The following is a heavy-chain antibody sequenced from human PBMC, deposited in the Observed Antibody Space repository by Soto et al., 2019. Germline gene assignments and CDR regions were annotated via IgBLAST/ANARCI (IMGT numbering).Heavy chain of an antibody. CDR3: ARGGGYYGDYSFDY. D-gene: IGHD4-17*01. CDR2: IWYDGSNK. Sequence: QVQLVESGGGVVQPGRSLRLSCAASGFTFSSYGMHWVRQAPGKGLEWVAVIWYDGSNKYYADSVKGRFTISRDNSKNTRYLQMNSLRAEDTAVYYCARGGGYYGDYSFDYWGQGTLVTVSS. V-gene: IGHV3-33*01. CDR1: GFTFSSYG. J-gene: IGHJ4*02.